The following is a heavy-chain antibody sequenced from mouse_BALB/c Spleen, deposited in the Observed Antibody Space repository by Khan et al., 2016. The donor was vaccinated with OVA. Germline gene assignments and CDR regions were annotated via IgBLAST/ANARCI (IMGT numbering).Heavy chain of an antibody. CDR3: ASELGRYYAMDY. V-gene: IGHV3-2*02. CDR1: GYSITRDYA. CDR2: ISNSGST. J-gene: IGHJ4*01. Sequence: EVQLQESGPGLVKPSQSLSLTCTVTGYSITRDYAWNWIRQFPGNKLEWMGYISNSGSTSYIPSLKSRISITRDTSKNQFFLQLNSVTTEDTATYYCASELGRYYAMDYWGQGTSVTVSS. D-gene: IGHD4-1*01.